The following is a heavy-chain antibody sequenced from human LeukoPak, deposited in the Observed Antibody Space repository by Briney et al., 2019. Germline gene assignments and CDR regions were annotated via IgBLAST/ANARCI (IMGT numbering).Heavy chain of an antibody. CDR3: AKSTIFGVVIY. CDR2: ISGSGGST. D-gene: IGHD3-3*01. V-gene: IGHV3-23*01. Sequence: GGSLRLSCAASGFTFSSYAMSWVRQAPGKGLGWVSAISGSGGSTYYADSVKGRFTISRENSKDTLYLQMNSLRAEDTAVYYCAKSTIFGVVIYWGQGTLVTVSS. J-gene: IGHJ4*02. CDR1: GFTFSSYA.